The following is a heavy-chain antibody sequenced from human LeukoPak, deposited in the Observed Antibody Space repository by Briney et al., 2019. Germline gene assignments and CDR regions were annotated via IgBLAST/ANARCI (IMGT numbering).Heavy chain of an antibody. D-gene: IGHD3-10*01. Sequence: GGSLRLSCVASGFTFSSYAMSWVRQAPGKGLEWVSAISGSGGSTYYADSVKGRFTISRDNSKNTLYLQMNSLRAEDTAVYYCAKPWGGHYYGSGSYYNYGMDVWGKGTTVTVSS. CDR3: AKPWGGHYYGSGSYYNYGMDV. CDR1: GFTFSSYA. CDR2: ISGSGGST. V-gene: IGHV3-23*01. J-gene: IGHJ6*04.